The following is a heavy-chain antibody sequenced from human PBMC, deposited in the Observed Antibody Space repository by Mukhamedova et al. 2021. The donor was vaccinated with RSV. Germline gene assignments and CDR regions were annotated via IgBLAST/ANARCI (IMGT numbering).Heavy chain of an antibody. D-gene: IGHD5-18*01. CDR3: ARVAPSRRGYSYGRPYWYFDL. Sequence: IGYIYYSGSTNYNPSLKSRVTISVDTSKNQFSLKLSSVTAADTAVYYCARVAPSRRGYSYGRPYWYFDLWGRGTLVPVSS. CDR2: IYYSGST. J-gene: IGHJ2*01. V-gene: IGHV4-59*01.